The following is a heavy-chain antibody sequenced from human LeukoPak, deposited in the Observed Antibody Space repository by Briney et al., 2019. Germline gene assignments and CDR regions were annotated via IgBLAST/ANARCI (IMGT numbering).Heavy chain of an antibody. D-gene: IGHD2-15*01. CDR2: ICSSGSTI. V-gene: IGHV3-11*01. CDR3: ARHARYCSGGSCYFDY. Sequence: GGSLRLSCAASRFTSCDYYTSSIRQSPGKGLEWGSYICSSGSTIYYADSVGGRFTVSRDNAKNSLHLQMDSLRAEDTAVEYCARHARYCSGGSCYFDYWDQGTLVTVSS. J-gene: IGHJ4*02. CDR1: RFTSCDYY.